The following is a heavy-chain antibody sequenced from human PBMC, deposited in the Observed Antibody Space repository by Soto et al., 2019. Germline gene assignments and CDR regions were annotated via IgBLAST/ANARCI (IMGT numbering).Heavy chain of an antibody. Sequence: GGSLRLSCAASGFTFSSYAMSWVRQAPGKGLEWVSAISGSGGSTYYADSVKGRFTISRDNSKNTLYLQMNSLRAEDTAVYYCARDQPLINGGDCFDYWGQGTLVTVSS. CDR2: ISGSGGST. J-gene: IGHJ4*02. CDR3: ARDQPLINGGDCFDY. V-gene: IGHV3-23*01. CDR1: GFTFSSYA. D-gene: IGHD2-21*01.